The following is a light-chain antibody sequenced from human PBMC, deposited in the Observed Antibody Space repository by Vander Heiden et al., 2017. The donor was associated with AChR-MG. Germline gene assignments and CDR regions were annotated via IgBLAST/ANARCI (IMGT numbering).Light chain of an antibody. Sequence: QSALTQPRTVSGSPGQPVTVSCTASSRAGGESCYVSWYQPRPGKAPNLIIYDVSQRPSEVPDRFSGSGSGSTASLAISGLQAADEAGYYCCSYAPTYRLFGGGTKLTVL. CDR2: DVS. V-gene: IGLV2-11*01. CDR1: SRAGGESCY. J-gene: IGLJ2*01. CDR3: CSYAPTYRL.